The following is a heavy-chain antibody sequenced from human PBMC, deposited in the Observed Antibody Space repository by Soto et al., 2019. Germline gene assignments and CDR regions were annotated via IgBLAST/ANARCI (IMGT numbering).Heavy chain of an antibody. CDR3: AHSAGSSWLCDS. CDR2: IYWDDDK. D-gene: IGHD6-13*01. J-gene: IGHJ4*02. V-gene: IGHV2-5*02. CDR1: GFSLTTSGMN. Sequence: QITLKESGPTLVRPTQTLTLTCTFSGFSLTTSGMNVGWIRQPPGKALEWLALIYWDDDKRYSPSLKNRLTITKDTSKNQVVLTMTNMDPVDTATYYCAHSAGSSWLCDSWGQGTLVTVSS.